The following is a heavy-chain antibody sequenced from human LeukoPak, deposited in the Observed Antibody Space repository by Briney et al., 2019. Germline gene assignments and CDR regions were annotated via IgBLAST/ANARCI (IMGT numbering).Heavy chain of an antibody. CDR2: IKQDGSEK. J-gene: IGHJ6*02. D-gene: IGHD6-13*01. V-gene: IGHV3-7*03. CDR3: ARGGYSSSWYRPLNYYYYYGMDV. Sequence: QPGRSLRLSCAASGFTFSSYWMSWVRQAPGKGLEWVADIKQDGSEKYYVDSVKGRFTISRDNAKNSLYLQMNSLRAEDTAVYYCARGGYSSSWYRPLNYYYYYGMDVWGQGTTVTVSS. CDR1: GFTFSSYW.